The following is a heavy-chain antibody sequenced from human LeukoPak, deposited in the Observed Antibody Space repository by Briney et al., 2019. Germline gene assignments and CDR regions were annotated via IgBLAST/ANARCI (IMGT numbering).Heavy chain of an antibody. V-gene: IGHV1-18*01. J-gene: IGHJ4*02. CDR2: ISAYNGNT. D-gene: IGHD6-19*01. CDR1: GYTFTSYG. Sequence: GASVKVSCKASGYTFTSYGISWVRQAPGQGLEWMGWISAYNGNTNYAQKFQGRVTMTRDTSISTAYMELSRLRSDDTAVYYCAREGAVAGTLDYWGQGTLVTVSS. CDR3: AREGAVAGTLDY.